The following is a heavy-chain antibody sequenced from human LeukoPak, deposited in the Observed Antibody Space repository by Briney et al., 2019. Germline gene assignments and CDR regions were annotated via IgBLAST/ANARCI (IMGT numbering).Heavy chain of an antibody. J-gene: IGHJ5*02. Sequence: SETLSLTCTVSGGSISSYYWSWIRQPPRKGLEWIGYIYYSGSTHYNPSLKSRVTLSVDTSKNQFSLKLNSVTAADTAVYYCARDPVAQNWFDPWGQGTLVTVSS. CDR1: GGSISSYY. V-gene: IGHV4-59*01. D-gene: IGHD6-19*01. CDR3: ARDPVAQNWFDP. CDR2: IYYSGST.